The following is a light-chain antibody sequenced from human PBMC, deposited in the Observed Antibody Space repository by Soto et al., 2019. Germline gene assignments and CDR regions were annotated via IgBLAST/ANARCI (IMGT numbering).Light chain of an antibody. CDR2: EVR. Sequence: QSALTQPASVSGSPGQSITISCTGTSSDVGGYNYVSWYQLHPGTAPKRMIYEVRNRPSGVSKRFSGSKSGNTASLTISGLQAEDEADYYCSSDTSSSPVVFGGGTKLTVL. CDR1: SSDVGGYNY. CDR3: SSDTSSSPVV. J-gene: IGLJ2*01. V-gene: IGLV2-14*01.